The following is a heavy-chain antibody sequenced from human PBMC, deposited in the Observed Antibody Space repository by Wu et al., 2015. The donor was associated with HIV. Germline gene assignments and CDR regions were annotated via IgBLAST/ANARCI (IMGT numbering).Heavy chain of an antibody. V-gene: IGHV1-18*01. D-gene: IGHD1-26*01. J-gene: IGHJ1*01. Sequence: QVQLVQSGPEVKNPGASVKVSCKAFGYTFTSYGVSWVRQAPGQGLEWMGWISADNINTHYAQKLQGRVTLTTDTSTSTAYMELSSLRSEDTAVYYCATSFPPSVELLQSAEYFQHVGQGTLVTVSS. CDR3: ATSFPPSVELLQSAEYFQH. CDR1: GYTFTSYG. CDR2: ISADNINT.